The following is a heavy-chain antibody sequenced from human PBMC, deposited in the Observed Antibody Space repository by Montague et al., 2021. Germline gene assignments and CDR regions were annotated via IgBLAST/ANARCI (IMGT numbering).Heavy chain of an antibody. CDR3: AKQDYFVSGTSYKGFDP. V-gene: IGHV4-59*08. CDR1: SGSIFHAH. Sequence: ESLSLTCTVSSGSIFHAHWSWVRQPPGKGLEWLGSMFYGGATSKNPSLKSRVTMSIDTSTNQFSLKLSFVTAADTAVYYCAKQDYFVSGTSYKGFDPWGQGILVTVSS. D-gene: IGHD3-10*01. CDR2: MFYGGAT. J-gene: IGHJ5*02.